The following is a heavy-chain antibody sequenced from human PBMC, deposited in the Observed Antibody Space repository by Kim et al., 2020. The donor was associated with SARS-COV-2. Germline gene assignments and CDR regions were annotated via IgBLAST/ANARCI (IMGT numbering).Heavy chain of an antibody. J-gene: IGHJ6*02. Sequence: GGSLRLSCAASGFTFSSYSMNWVRQAPGKGLEWVSSISSSSSYIYYADSVKGRFTISRDNAKNSLYLQMNSLRAEDTAVYYCAAGYCSSTSCHDTSYYYGMDVWGEGTTVTASS. D-gene: IGHD2-2*01. CDR2: ISSSSSYI. CDR1: GFTFSSYS. V-gene: IGHV3-21*01. CDR3: AAGYCSSTSCHDTSYYYGMDV.